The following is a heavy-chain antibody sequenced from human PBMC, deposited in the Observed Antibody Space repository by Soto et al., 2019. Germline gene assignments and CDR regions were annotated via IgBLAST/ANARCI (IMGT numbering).Heavy chain of an antibody. Sequence: QAQVVQSGAEVRKPGSSVKLSCKASEGTFNSYAIAWVRQAPGQGLEWMGGIIPYYNTLNYAQKFQDRVTITAGNDTYTFYMELSSLRSDDTAVYFCASGASRWYPYFFDPWAQGTLVTVSS. CDR1: EGTFNSYA. D-gene: IGHD6-13*01. V-gene: IGHV1-69*06. CDR2: IIPYYNTL. CDR3: ASGASRWYPYFFDP. J-gene: IGHJ5*02.